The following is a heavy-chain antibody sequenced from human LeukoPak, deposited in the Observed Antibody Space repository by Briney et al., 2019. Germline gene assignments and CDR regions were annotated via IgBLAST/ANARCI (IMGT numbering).Heavy chain of an antibody. CDR1: GGSISSYY. CDR2: IYTSGST. CDR3: ARLDRNNYYYYMDV. D-gene: IGHD3-9*01. Sequence: SETLSLTCTVSGGSISSYYWSWIRQPPGKGLEWIRYIYTSGSTNYNPSLKSRVTISVDTSKNQFSLKLSSVTAADTAVYYCARLDRNNYYYYMDVWGKGTTVIVSS. V-gene: IGHV4-4*09. J-gene: IGHJ6*03.